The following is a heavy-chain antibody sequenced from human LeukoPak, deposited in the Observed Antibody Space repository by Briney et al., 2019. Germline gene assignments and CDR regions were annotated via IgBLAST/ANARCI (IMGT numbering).Heavy chain of an antibody. V-gene: IGHV4-39*01. CDR3: RRYDFWSGYYPYYFDY. J-gene: IGHJ4*02. D-gene: IGHD3-3*01. CDR2: IYYSGST. CDR1: GGSISSSSYY. Sequence: SETLSLTCTVSGGSISSSSYYWGWIRQPPGKGLEWIGSIYYSGSTYYNPSLKSRVTISVGTSKNQFSLKLSSVTAADTAVYYCRRYDFWSGYYPYYFDYWGQGTLVTVSS.